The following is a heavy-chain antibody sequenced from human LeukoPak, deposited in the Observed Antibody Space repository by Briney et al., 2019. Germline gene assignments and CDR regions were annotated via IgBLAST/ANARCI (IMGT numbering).Heavy chain of an antibody. Sequence: GGSLRLSCAASGFTVSGNYMSWVRQAPGKGLEWVSVIYSSDNTYYIDSVKGRFTISRDNSKNTLYLQMNSLRAEDTAVYYCARKMVRGVIIMSYFDYWGQGTLVTVSS. CDR2: IYSSDNT. CDR3: ARKMVRGVIIMSYFDY. CDR1: GFTVSGNY. V-gene: IGHV3-66*01. J-gene: IGHJ4*02. D-gene: IGHD3-10*01.